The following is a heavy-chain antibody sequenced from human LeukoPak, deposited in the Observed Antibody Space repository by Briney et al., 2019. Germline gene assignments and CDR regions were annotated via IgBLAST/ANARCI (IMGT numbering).Heavy chain of an antibody. CDR2: ISAYNGNT. J-gene: IGHJ4*02. CDR3: ARTLSGSYYSAFDY. V-gene: IGHV1-18*01. CDR1: GYTFTSYG. D-gene: IGHD1-26*01. Sequence: ASVKVSCKAYGYTFTSYGIRWVRRAPGQGLEWMRWISAYNGNTNYAQKLQGRVTMTTDTSTSTAYMELRSLRSDDTAVYYCARTLSGSYYSAFDYWGQGTLVTVSS.